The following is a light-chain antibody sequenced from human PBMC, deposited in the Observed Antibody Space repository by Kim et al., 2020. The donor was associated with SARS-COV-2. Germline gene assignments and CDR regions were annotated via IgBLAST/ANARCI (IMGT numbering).Light chain of an antibody. Sequence: PGQWITIACTGTSSDVGGYNYVSWYQQHPGKAPKLMIYEVSNRPSGVSNRFSGSKSGNTASLTISGLQAEDEADYYCSSYTSSSTVFGGGTKRTVL. CDR1: SSDVGGYNY. V-gene: IGLV2-14*01. CDR3: SSYTSSSTV. CDR2: EVS. J-gene: IGLJ3*02.